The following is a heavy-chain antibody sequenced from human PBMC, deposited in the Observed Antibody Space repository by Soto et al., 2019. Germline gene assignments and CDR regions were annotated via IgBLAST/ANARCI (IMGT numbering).Heavy chain of an antibody. V-gene: IGHV4-59*01. CDR2: IYHSGIA. Sequence: SETRSLTCTVSGGSISNSYCNWIRQSPGKGLEWIGYIYHSGIANYNPSLSSRVTISLDTSTNQFSLRLNSVTAADTAVYYCARVERSGYPHYNYHYGLKVWGQGTPVTVSS. CDR3: ARVERSGYPHYNYHYGLKV. D-gene: IGHD3-3*01. CDR1: GGSISNSY. J-gene: IGHJ6*02.